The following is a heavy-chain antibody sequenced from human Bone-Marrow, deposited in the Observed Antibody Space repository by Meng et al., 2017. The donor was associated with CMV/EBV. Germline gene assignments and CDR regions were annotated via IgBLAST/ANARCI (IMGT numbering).Heavy chain of an antibody. CDR3: ARDSSMDLGDAFDI. V-gene: IGHV1-2*02. J-gene: IGHJ3*02. CDR2: INPNSGGT. CDR1: GYTFTGYY. D-gene: IGHD6-19*01. Sequence: ASVKVSCKASGYTFTGYYVQWVRQAPGQGLEWMGWINPNSGGTNYAQKFQGRVTMTRDTSISTAYMELSRLRSDDTAVYYCARDSSMDLGDAFDIWGQGTMVTVSS.